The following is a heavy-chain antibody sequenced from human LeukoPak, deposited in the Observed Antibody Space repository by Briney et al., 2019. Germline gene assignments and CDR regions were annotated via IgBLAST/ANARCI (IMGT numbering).Heavy chain of an antibody. CDR1: GHTLTELS. V-gene: IGHV1-24*01. D-gene: IGHD2-8*02. CDR2: LNPEDAET. CDR3: ATDRPYCTGTSCYRRSNWFDP. Sequence: ASVKVSCKVSGHTLTELSIHWVRQAPGEGLEWMGGLNPEDAETIYAQVFQGRVTMTVDTSTDTAYVELSSLRSDDTAVYYCATDRPYCTGTSCYRRSNWFDPWGQGTLVTVSS. J-gene: IGHJ5*02.